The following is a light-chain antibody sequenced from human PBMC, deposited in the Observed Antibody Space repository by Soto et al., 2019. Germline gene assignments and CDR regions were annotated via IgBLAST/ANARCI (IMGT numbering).Light chain of an antibody. V-gene: IGKV1-5*01. CDR3: QQYNSYSPWT. J-gene: IGKJ1*01. CDR2: DAS. Sequence: DIQLTQSPSFLSASVGDRVTITCRVSQSISSWLAWYQQKPGKAPKLLIYDASSLESGVPSRFSGSGSGTEFTLTISSLQPDDFATYYCQQYNSYSPWTFGQGTKVDIK. CDR1: QSISSW.